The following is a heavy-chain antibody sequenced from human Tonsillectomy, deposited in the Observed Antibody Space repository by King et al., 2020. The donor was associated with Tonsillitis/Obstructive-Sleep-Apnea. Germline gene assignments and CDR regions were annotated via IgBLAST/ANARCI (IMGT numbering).Heavy chain of an antibody. CDR3: AGEVEGLGY. V-gene: IGHV3-30*01. CDR2: ISYDGRNE. Sequence: VQLVESGGGVVQPGRSLRLSCAASGFTFSDYAIHWVRQAPGKGLEWVTFISYDGRNEYFADSVKGRLTISRDNSKNTLYLQMTSLRAEDTAVYYCAGEVEGLGYWGQGTLVTVSS. J-gene: IGHJ4*02. CDR1: GFTFSDYA. D-gene: IGHD5-24*01.